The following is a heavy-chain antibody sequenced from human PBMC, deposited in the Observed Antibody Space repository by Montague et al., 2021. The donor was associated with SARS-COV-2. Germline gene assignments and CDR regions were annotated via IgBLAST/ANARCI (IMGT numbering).Heavy chain of an antibody. Sequence: SETLSLTCTVSGGSISSYYWSWIRQPPGKGLEWIGYIYYSGSTNYNPSXESPVTISVDTSKNQFSLKLSSVTAADTAVYYCARGSGWMGNAFDIWGQGTMVTVSS. CDR1: GGSISSYY. CDR3: ARGSGWMGNAFDI. D-gene: IGHD6-19*01. CDR2: IYYSGST. J-gene: IGHJ3*02. V-gene: IGHV4-59*01.